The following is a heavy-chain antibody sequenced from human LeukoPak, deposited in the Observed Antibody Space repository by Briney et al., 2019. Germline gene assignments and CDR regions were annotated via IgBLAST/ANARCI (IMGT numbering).Heavy chain of an antibody. J-gene: IGHJ4*02. CDR3: AREVFFQFDH. CDR1: GFTFRKYW. CDR2: IAASGDDR. V-gene: IGHV3-7*03. Sequence: PGGSLRLSCAASGFTFRKYWMAWVRQAPGQGLEWVATIAASGDDRAYEDSLKGRFTIFRDNAKNSLSLQIDSLRAEDTALYYCAREVFFQFDHWGQGALVTVSS.